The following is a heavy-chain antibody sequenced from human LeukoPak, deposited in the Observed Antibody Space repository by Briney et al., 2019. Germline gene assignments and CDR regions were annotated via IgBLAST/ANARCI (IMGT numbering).Heavy chain of an antibody. Sequence: PGGSLRLSCAASGFTFSTYWMSWVRQAPGKGLEWVANIKQDGTEKYYVDSVKGRFTISRDNAKNSLYLQMNSLRAEDTAVYYCATWWLRERFDYWGQGSLVTVSS. J-gene: IGHJ4*02. CDR1: GFTFSTYW. D-gene: IGHD5-12*01. CDR2: IKQDGTEK. V-gene: IGHV3-7*01. CDR3: ATWWLRERFDY.